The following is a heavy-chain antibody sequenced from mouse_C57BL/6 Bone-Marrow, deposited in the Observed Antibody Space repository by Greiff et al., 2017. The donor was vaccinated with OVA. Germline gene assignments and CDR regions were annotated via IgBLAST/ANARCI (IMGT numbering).Heavy chain of an antibody. CDR1: GFTFSDYY. J-gene: IGHJ1*03. V-gene: IGHV5-16*01. Sequence: EVMLVESEGGLVQPGSSMKLSCTASGFTFSDYYMAWVRQVPEKGLEWVANINYDGSSTYYLDSLKSRFTISRDNAKNILYLQMSSLKSEDTATYSGAKEVITTVVATDWYFDVWGTGTTVTVSS. CDR2: INYDGSST. D-gene: IGHD1-1*01. CDR3: AKEVITTVVATDWYFDV.